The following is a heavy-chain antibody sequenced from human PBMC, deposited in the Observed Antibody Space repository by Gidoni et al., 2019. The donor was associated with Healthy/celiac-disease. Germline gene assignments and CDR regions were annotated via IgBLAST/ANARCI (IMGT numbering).Heavy chain of an antibody. J-gene: IGHJ4*02. CDR1: GRTFDDYA. CDR2: ISWNSGSI. Sequence: EVQLVESGGGLVQTGRSLRLACAASGRTFDDYAMHWVRQAPGKGLECVSGISWNSGSIGYADSVKGRFTISRDNAKNSLYLQMNSLRAEDTALYYCAKDRGLGMFDYWGQGTLVTVSS. V-gene: IGHV3-9*01. CDR3: AKDRGLGMFDY. D-gene: IGHD7-27*01.